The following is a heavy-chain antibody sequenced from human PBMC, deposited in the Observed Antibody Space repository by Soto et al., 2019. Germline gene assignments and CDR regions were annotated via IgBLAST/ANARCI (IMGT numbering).Heavy chain of an antibody. CDR3: ARDGDWNPVAFDI. V-gene: IGHV3-21*01. CDR1: GFTFSSYS. Sequence: EVQLVESGGGLVKPGGSLRLSCAASGFTFSSYSMHWVRQAPGKGLEWVSSISSSSSYIYYADSVKGRFTISRDNAKNSLYLQMNSRRAEDTAVYCCARDGDWNPVAFDIWGQGTMVTVSS. D-gene: IGHD1-1*01. CDR2: ISSSSSYI. J-gene: IGHJ3*02.